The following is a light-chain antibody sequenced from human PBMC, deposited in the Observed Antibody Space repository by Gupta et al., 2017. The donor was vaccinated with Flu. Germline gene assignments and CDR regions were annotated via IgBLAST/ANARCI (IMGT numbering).Light chain of an antibody. Sequence: AIQLTQSPSSLSAPVGDRVTITCRASQDIRNTLGWYQQKPGKAPKLLMYNGSTLQSGVPSRFSGSGSGTDFTLTISSLQPEDLATYYCLHDYNYPLTFGGGTKVEIK. CDR2: NGS. CDR3: LHDYNYPLT. CDR1: QDIRNT. V-gene: IGKV1-6*01. J-gene: IGKJ4*01.